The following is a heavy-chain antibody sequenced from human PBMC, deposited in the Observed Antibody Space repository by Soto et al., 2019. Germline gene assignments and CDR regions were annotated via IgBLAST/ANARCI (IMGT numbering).Heavy chain of an antibody. Sequence: SETLSLTCTVSGGSISSGGYYWSWIRQRPGKGLEWIGYIYYSGSTYYNPSLKSRVTISVDTSKNQFSLKLSSVTAADTAVYYCARDYYDSRKQYYYGMDVWGQGTTVTVSS. CDR1: GGSISSGGYY. D-gene: IGHD3-22*01. CDR2: IYYSGST. CDR3: ARDYYDSRKQYYYGMDV. V-gene: IGHV4-31*03. J-gene: IGHJ6*02.